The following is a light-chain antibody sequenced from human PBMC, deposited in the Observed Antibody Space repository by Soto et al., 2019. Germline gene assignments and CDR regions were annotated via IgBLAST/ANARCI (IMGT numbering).Light chain of an antibody. V-gene: IGKV1-39*01. J-gene: IGKJ2*02. CDR1: QTINTY. CDR2: AAS. CDR3: QQSYSTPPCT. Sequence: DIQMTQSPSSQSASVGDRVTITCRASQTINTYLNWYQQKPGKAPKHLIYAASTVQSGVPSRFSGSGSGTDFTLTINNVQPEDFATYYWQQSYSTPPCTFGQGTKLEIK.